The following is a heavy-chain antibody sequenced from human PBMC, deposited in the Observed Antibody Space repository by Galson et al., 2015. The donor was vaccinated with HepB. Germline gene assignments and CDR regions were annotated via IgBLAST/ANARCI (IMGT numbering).Heavy chain of an antibody. CDR1: GYRFTDNYY. V-gene: IGHV1-2*02. CDR3: ASYIDIGLLNYHYGMDV. CDR2: INPNSGGT. J-gene: IGHJ6*02. Sequence: SVKVSCKASGYRFTDNYYIHWVRQAPGQGLEWMGWINPNSGGTSYAQKFRGRVTMTRDTSINTVYMELSRLRSDDTAVYYCASYIDIGLLNYHYGMDVWGQGTTVIVSS. D-gene: IGHD3/OR15-3a*01.